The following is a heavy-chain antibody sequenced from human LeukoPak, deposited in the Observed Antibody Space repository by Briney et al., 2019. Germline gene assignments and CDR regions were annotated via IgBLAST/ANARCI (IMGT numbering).Heavy chain of an antibody. CDR2: ISYDGSNK. Sequence: GGSLRLSCAASGFTFSSYGMHWVRQAPGKGLEWVAVISYDGSNKYYADSVKGRFTISRDNSKNTLYLQMNSLRAEDTAVYYCARDPNSYGYYFNYWGQGTLVTVSS. J-gene: IGHJ4*02. V-gene: IGHV3-30*03. CDR3: ARDPNSYGYYFNY. D-gene: IGHD5-18*01. CDR1: GFTFSSYG.